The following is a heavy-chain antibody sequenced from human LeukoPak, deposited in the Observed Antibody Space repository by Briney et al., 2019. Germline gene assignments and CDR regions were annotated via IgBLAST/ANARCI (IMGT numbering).Heavy chain of an antibody. V-gene: IGHV1-2*02. D-gene: IGHD2-15*01. CDR2: IHPYSGGT. CDR1: GYTFTGYY. CDR3: ARDCSGGNCYLDY. Sequence: ASVKVSCKASGYTFTGYYMHWVRQAPGQGLEWMGWIHPYSGGTNYAQKFQGRVTLTRDTSITTAYMELRSLRSDDTAVYYCARDCSGGNCYLDYWGQGTLVTVSS. J-gene: IGHJ4*02.